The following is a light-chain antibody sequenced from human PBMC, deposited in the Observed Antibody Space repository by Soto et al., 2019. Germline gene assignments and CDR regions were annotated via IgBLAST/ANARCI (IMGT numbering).Light chain of an antibody. J-gene: IGLJ2*01. Sequence: QSVLTQSPSASASLGASVKLTCTLSSGHSSYAIAWHQQQPEKGPRYLMKLNSDGSHSKGDGIPDRFSGSSSGAERYLTISSLQSEDEADYYCQTWGIALVFGGGTKLTVL. CDR2: LNSDGSH. CDR3: QTWGIALV. V-gene: IGLV4-69*01. CDR1: SGHSSYA.